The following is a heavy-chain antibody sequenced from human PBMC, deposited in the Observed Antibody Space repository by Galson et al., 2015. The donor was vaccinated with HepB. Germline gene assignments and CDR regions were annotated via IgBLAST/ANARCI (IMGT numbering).Heavy chain of an antibody. J-gene: IGHJ4*02. CDR2: IYYSGST. Sequence: GGYSWTWIRQPPGKGLEWIGYIYYSGSTYYNPSLKSRVSLSVDTSKNQISLKLSSVTAADTAVYYCARGRRGYCYGSGSHPLPYDYWGQGTLVTVSS. V-gene: IGHV4-30-4*07. CDR1: GGYS. CDR3: ARGRRGYCYGSGSHPLPYDY. D-gene: IGHD3-10*01.